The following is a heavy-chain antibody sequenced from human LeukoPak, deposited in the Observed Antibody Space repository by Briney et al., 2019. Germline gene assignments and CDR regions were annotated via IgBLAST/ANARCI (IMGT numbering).Heavy chain of an antibody. CDR3: ARDERPYDSSGYYYV. V-gene: IGHV3-30*04. J-gene: IGHJ4*02. D-gene: IGHD3-22*01. CDR1: GFTFSSYA. Sequence: PGGSLRLTCAASGFTFSSYAMHWVRQAPGKGLEWVAVISYDGSNKYYADSVKGRFTISRANSKNTLYLQMNSLRAEDTAVYYCARDERPYDSSGYYYVWGQGTLVTVSS. CDR2: ISYDGSNK.